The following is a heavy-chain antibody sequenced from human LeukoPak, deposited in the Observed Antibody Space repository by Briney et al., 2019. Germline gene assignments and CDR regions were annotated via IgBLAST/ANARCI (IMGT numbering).Heavy chain of an antibody. V-gene: IGHV3-30*04. CDR3: AGGGYPTVTNPIYYYYGMDV. J-gene: IGHJ6*02. CDR2: ISYDGSNK. D-gene: IGHD4-17*01. CDR1: GFTFSSYA. Sequence: GGSLRLSCAASGFTFSSYAMHWVRQAPGKGLEWVAVISYDGSNKYYADSVKGRFTISRDNSKNTLYLQMNSLRAEDTAVYYCAGGGYPTVTNPIYYYYGMDVWGQGTTVTVSS.